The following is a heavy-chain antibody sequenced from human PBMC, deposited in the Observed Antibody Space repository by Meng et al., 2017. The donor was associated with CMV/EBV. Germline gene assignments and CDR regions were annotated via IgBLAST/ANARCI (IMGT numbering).Heavy chain of an antibody. J-gene: IGHJ6*02. CDR2: INPNSGGT. CDR1: GYTFTGYY. D-gene: IGHD2-2*01. V-gene: IGHV1-2*02. CDR3: ARERVIVVVPAATTYYYHGMDV. Sequence: ASVKVSCKASGYTFTGYYMHWVRQAPGQGLEWMGWINPNSGGTNYAQKFQGRVTMTRDTSISTAYMELSRLRSDDTAVYYCARERVIVVVPAATTYYYHGMDVWGQGTTVTVSS.